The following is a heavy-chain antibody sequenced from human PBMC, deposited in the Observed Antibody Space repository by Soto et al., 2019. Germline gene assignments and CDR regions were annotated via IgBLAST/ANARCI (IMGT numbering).Heavy chain of an antibody. CDR2: ISAYNGNT. V-gene: IGHV1-18*01. CDR1: GYSFTSYG. Sequence: ASVKASCKASGYSFTSYGISWVRQAPGQGLEWMGWISAYNGNTNYAQKLQGRVTMTTDTSTSTAYMELRSLRSDDTAVYYCARDSCSGGSCYTNWGQGTLVTVSS. CDR3: ARDSCSGGSCYTN. J-gene: IGHJ4*02. D-gene: IGHD2-15*01.